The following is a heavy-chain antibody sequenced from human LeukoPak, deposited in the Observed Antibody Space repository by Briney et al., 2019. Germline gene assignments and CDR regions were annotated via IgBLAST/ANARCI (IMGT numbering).Heavy chain of an antibody. CDR3: ARVSDDSSTIGAFDI. Sequence: SVKVSCKASGGTFSSYAISWVRQAPGRGLEWMGRIIPIFGTANYAQKFQGRVTITTDESTSTAYMELSSLRSEDTAVYYCARVSDDSSTIGAFDIWGQGTMVTVSS. D-gene: IGHD2-2*01. CDR2: IIPIFGTA. V-gene: IGHV1-69*05. J-gene: IGHJ3*02. CDR1: GGTFSSYA.